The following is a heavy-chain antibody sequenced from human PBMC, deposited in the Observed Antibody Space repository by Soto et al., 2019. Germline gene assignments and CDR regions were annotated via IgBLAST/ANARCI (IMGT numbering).Heavy chain of an antibody. CDR2: IYYSGST. CDR3: ARDHDYGAAFDI. J-gene: IGHJ3*02. V-gene: IGHV4-59*01. CDR1: GGSISSYY. Sequence: SETLSLTCTVSGGSISSYYWSWIRQPPGKGLEWIGYIYYSGSTNYNPSLKSRVTISVDTSKNQFSLKLSSVTAADTAVYYCARDHDYGAAFDIWGQGTMVTVSS. D-gene: IGHD4-17*01.